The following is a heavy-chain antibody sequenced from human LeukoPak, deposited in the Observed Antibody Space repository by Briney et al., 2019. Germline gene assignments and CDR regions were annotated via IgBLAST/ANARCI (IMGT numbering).Heavy chain of an antibody. CDR1: GYSISSGYY. CDR2: IYHGGST. D-gene: IGHD3-22*01. CDR3: ARDRYYYDSIGYYQLDY. Sequence: SETLSVTCTVSGYSISSGYYWGWIRQSPGKGLEWIGSIYHGGSTYYNPSLRSRVIVSVDTSKNHFSLKLTSVTAADTAVYYCARDRYYYDSIGYYQLDYWGQGTLVTVSS. J-gene: IGHJ4*02. V-gene: IGHV4-38-2*02.